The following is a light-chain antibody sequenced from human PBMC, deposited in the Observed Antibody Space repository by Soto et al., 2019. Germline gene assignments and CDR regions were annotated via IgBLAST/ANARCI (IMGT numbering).Light chain of an antibody. CDR1: SSDVGDYNF. J-gene: IGLJ2*01. CDR3: CSYAGTYILL. V-gene: IGLV2-11*01. Sequence: QSALTQPRSVSGSPGQSVTISCTGTSSDVGDYNFVSWYQQHPGKAPKLIIYDVTKRPSGVPDRFSGTKSGNTASLTISGLQAEDEADYYCCSYAGTYILLFGGGTKLTVL. CDR2: DVT.